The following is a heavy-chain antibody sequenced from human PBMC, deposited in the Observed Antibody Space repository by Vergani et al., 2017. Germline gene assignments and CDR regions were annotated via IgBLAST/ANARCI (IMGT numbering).Heavy chain of an antibody. D-gene: IGHD1-1*01. CDR2: ISDSGTSI. J-gene: IGHJ6*03. CDR1: GFTFSSYS. V-gene: IGHV3-21*05. Sequence: EVQLVESGGGLVKPGGSLRLSCAASGFTFSSYSMNWVRQVPGKGLEWVSHISDSGTSINYADSVKGRFTVSRDNAKKSLYLQMTSLRVEDTAVYYCARGNWNDGFNSYYYMDVWGKG. CDR3: ARGNWNDGFNSYYYMDV.